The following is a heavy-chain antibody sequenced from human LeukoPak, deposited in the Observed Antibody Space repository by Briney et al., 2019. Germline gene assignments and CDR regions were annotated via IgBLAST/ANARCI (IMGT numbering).Heavy chain of an antibody. CDR3: ARGSSWILHN. CDR1: GFTFSSYW. J-gene: IGHJ4*02. CDR2: INSDGSST. V-gene: IGHV3-74*01. D-gene: IGHD5-18*01. Sequence: PGGSLRLSCAASGFTFSSYWMHWVRQAPGKGLVWVSGINSDGSSTSYADSVKGRFTISRDNAKNTLYLQMNSLRAEDTAVYYCARGSSWILHNWGQGTLVTVSS.